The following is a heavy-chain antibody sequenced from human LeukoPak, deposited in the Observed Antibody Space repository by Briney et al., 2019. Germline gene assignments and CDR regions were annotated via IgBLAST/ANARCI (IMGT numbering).Heavy chain of an antibody. CDR3: ARGPRDYDESIRYNWFDL. J-gene: IGHJ5*02. CDR2: MNPKSGST. CDR1: SYSLSNYE. V-gene: IGHV1-8*01. D-gene: IGHD4-17*01. Sequence: ASVRVSPKASSYSLSNYEINWVGQATRQGGEWTGWMNPKSGSTGYAQKLQGRVPMTRDTYISTAYKELSSLTSEHTDKYYCARGPRDYDESIRYNWFDLWGQSPPVSVSS.